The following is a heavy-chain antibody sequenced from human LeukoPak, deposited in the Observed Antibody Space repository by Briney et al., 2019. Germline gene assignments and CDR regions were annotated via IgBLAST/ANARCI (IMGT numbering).Heavy chain of an antibody. D-gene: IGHD3-10*01. CDR1: GYTFTGYY. CDR2: INPNSGGT. Sequence: ASVKVSCKASGYTFTGYYMHWVRQAPGQGLEWMGWINPNSGGTNYAQKFQGRVTMTRDTSISTAYMELSRLRSDDTAVYYCARDFRRHYYGSGSFPYFDYWGQGTLVTVSS. J-gene: IGHJ4*02. V-gene: IGHV1-2*02. CDR3: ARDFRRHYYGSGSFPYFDY.